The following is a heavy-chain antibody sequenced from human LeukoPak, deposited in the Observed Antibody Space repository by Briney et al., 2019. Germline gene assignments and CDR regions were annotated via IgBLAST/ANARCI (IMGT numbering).Heavy chain of an antibody. CDR1: GGTFSSYA. Sequence: PGGSLRLSCAASGGTFSSYARSWVRQPPGKGLEWVAVISGSGDNTYYAASVKGRFTITRDNSKNMLYLQMNSLRAEDTAVYYCAKWKYSNSGIDDYWGQGTLVTVSS. CDR3: AKWKYSNSGIDDY. D-gene: IGHD6-6*01. V-gene: IGHV3-23*01. J-gene: IGHJ4*02. CDR2: ISGSGDNT.